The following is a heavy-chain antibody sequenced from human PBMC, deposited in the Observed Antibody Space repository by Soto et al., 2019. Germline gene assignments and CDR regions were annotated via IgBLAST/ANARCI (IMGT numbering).Heavy chain of an antibody. J-gene: IGHJ5*02. Sequence: QITLKESGPTLVKPTQTLTLTCTFSGFSLSTDGVGVGWIRQPPGKALEWLALIYWDDDKRYSPSLKSRLTITMDTSKNQVVLTMTNMDPVDTATYYCVHRDRYCSGGSCYGWFDPWGQGTLVTVSS. CDR1: GFSLSTDGVG. CDR3: VHRDRYCSGGSCYGWFDP. CDR2: IYWDDDK. D-gene: IGHD2-15*01. V-gene: IGHV2-5*02.